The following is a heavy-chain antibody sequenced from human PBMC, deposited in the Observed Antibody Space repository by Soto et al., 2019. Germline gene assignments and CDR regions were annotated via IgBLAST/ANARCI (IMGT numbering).Heavy chain of an antibody. D-gene: IGHD1-26*01. V-gene: IGHV3-7*04. CDR2: IKQDESEK. J-gene: IGHJ4*02. CDR3: ARLVSAAANDY. CDR1: GFTFSSYW. Sequence: EVQLVESGGGLVQPGGSLRLSCAASGFTFSSYWMSWVRQAPGKGLEWLANIKQDESEKYYVDSVKGRFTISRDNAKNSLYLQRNSLRAEDPAVYCCARLVSAAANDYWGQGTLVTVSS.